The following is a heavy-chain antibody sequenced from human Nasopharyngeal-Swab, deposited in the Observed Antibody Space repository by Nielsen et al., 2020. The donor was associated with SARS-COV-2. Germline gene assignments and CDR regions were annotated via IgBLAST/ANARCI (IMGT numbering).Heavy chain of an antibody. V-gene: IGHV3-11*06. CDR1: GFTFSDYY. CDR3: ARVGRFLEWWEGGFDY. D-gene: IGHD3-3*01. CDR2: ISSSSSYT. J-gene: IGHJ4*02. Sequence: GGSLRLSCAASGFTFSDYYMSWIRQAPGKGLEWVSYISSSSSYTNYADSVKGRFTISRDNAKNSLYLQMNSLRAEDTAVCYCARVGRFLEWWEGGFDYWGQGTLVTVSS.